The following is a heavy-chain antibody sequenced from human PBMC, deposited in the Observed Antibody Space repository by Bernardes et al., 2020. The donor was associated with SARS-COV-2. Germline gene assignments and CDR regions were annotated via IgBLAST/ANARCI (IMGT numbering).Heavy chain of an antibody. J-gene: IGHJ2*01. D-gene: IGHD6-19*01. CDR2: ISSDGSNK. V-gene: IGHV3-30*18. CDR3: AKGSEWLNPNWYFDL. CDR1: GFTFRIYG. Sequence: GGSLRLSCAASGFTFRIYGMHWVRQGPGKGLEWVAVISSDGSNKFYADSVKGRFTISRDNSKNTLYLQMNSLRPEDTAVYYCAKGSEWLNPNWYFDLWGRGTLVTVSS.